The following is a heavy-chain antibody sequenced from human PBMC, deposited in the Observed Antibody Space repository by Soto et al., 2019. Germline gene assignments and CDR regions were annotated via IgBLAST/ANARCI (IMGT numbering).Heavy chain of an antibody. Sequence: QPGGSLRLSCSASGFTYSSFARHWVRQAPGKGLESGSAISSNGGSTYYADSVKGRFTISRDNSKNTLYLQMSSLRAEDTAVYSCVKDQSYSYGTTLPPFDNRSQGTMATTSS. J-gene: IGHJ4*02. CDR2: ISSNGGST. V-gene: IGHV3-64D*06. D-gene: IGHD5-18*01. CDR1: GFTYSSFA. CDR3: VKDQSYSYGTTLPPFDN.